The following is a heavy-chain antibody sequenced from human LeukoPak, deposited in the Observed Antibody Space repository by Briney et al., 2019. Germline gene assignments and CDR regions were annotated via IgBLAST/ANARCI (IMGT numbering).Heavy chain of an antibody. CDR3: ARVEVNWGSQTFDY. D-gene: IGHD7-27*01. CDR2: IYESGSA. J-gene: IGHJ4*02. V-gene: IGHV4-59*01. CDR1: GGSMSNYY. Sequence: SETLSLTCSVSGGSMSNYYWTWIRQPSGKRLEWIGYIYESGSANYNPSPKSRLTMSVDTSKKQFSMKLNSVTAADTAIYYCARVEVNWGSQTFDYWGQGTLVTVSS.